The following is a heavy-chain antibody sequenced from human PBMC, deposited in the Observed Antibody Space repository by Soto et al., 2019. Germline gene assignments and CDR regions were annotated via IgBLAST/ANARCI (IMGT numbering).Heavy chain of an antibody. Sequence: GGSLRLSCSASGFIFSKYWMSWVRQAPGKGLEGVASINEDGREKYYVDSVRGRFTISRDNAKNSVYLQMNSLRAEDTAVYYCASGDAFDIWGQGTLVTVSS. CDR2: INEDGREK. CDR1: GFIFSKYW. V-gene: IGHV3-7*05. J-gene: IGHJ4*02. CDR3: ASGDAFDI. D-gene: IGHD3-10*01.